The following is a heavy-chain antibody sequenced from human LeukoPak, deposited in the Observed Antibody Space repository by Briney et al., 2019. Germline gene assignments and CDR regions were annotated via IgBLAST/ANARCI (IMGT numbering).Heavy chain of an antibody. CDR1: GYTFTSYY. J-gene: IGHJ4*02. V-gene: IGHV1-2*02. Sequence: ASVKVSCKASGYTFTSYYMHWVRQAPGQGLEWMGWINPNSGGTNYAQKLQGRVTMTTDTSTSTAYMELRSLRSDDTAVYYCARGMSQWLVTPFDYWGQGTLVTVSS. CDR2: INPNSGGT. D-gene: IGHD6-19*01. CDR3: ARGMSQWLVTPFDY.